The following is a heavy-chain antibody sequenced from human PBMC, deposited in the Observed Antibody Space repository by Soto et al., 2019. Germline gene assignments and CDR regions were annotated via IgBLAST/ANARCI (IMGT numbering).Heavy chain of an antibody. CDR1: GGSISSSSYY. Sequence: SETLSLTCTVSGGSISSSSYYWGWIRQPPGKGLEWIGSIYYSGSTYYNPSLKSRVTISVDTSKNQFSLKLSSVTAADTAVYYCARLWRIAARPRFVDYWGQGTLVTVSS. J-gene: IGHJ4*02. V-gene: IGHV4-39*01. D-gene: IGHD6-6*01. CDR3: ARLWRIAARPRFVDY. CDR2: IYYSGST.